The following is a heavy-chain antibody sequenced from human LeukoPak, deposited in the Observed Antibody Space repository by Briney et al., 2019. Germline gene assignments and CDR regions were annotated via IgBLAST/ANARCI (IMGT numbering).Heavy chain of an antibody. CDR1: GFTFSSYS. CDR2: ISSSSSYI. Sequence: KAGGSLRPSCAASGFTFSSYSTNWVRQAPGKGLEWVSSISSSSSYIYYADSVKGRFTISRDNAKNSLYLQMNSLRAEDTAVYYCARAPGIAAPWGQGTLVTVSS. CDR3: ARAPGIAAP. J-gene: IGHJ5*02. D-gene: IGHD6-13*01. V-gene: IGHV3-21*01.